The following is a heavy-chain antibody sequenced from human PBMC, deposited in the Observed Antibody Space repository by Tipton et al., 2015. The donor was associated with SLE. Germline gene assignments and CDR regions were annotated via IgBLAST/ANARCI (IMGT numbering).Heavy chain of an antibody. V-gene: IGHV4-4*02. CDR1: GGSISSSNW. CDR3: ARAVSYYDFWGGYTD. J-gene: IGHJ4*02. CDR2: IYHSGST. D-gene: IGHD3-3*01. Sequence: TLSLTCAASGGSISSSNWWSWVRQPPGKGLEWIGEIYHSGSTNYNPSLKSRVTISVDKSKNQFSLKLSSVTAADTAVYYCARAVSYYDFWGGYTDWGQGTLVTVSS.